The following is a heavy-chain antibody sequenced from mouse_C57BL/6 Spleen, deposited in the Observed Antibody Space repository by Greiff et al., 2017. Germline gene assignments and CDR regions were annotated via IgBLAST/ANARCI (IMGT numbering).Heavy chain of an antibody. D-gene: IGHD2-4*01. Sequence: DVHLVESGGDLVKPGGSLKLSCAASGFTFSSYGMSWVRQTPDKRLEWVATISSGGSYTYYPDSVKGRFTISRDNAKNTLYLQMSSLKSEDTAMYYCARHGDYDGFDYWGQGTTLTVSS. V-gene: IGHV5-6*01. CDR3: ARHGDYDGFDY. CDR2: ISSGGSYT. J-gene: IGHJ2*01. CDR1: GFTFSSYG.